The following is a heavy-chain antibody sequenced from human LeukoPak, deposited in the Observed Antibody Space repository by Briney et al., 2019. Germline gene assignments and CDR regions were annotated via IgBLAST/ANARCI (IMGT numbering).Heavy chain of an antibody. D-gene: IGHD6-6*01. V-gene: IGHV4-34*01. CDR2: INHSGST. J-gene: IGHJ4*02. CDR3: ARGRIAAARYEGRYFDY. CDR1: GGSFSGYY. Sequence: PSETLSLTCAVYGGSFSGYYWSWIRQPPGKGLEWIGEINHSGSTNYNPSLKSRVTISVDTSKNQFSLKLSSVTAADTAVYYCARGRIAAARYEGRYFDYWGQGTLVTVSS.